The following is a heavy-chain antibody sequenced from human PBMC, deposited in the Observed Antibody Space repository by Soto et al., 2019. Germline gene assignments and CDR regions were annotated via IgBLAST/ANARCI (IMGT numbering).Heavy chain of an antibody. Sequence: EVQLVESGGGLVQPGGSLRLSCAASGFTVSSNYMSWVRQAPGKRLEWVSVIYSGGSTYYAVSVKGRITISRDNSKNRLYLQRNSLRAEDTAVYYGARDVEQQLAYYYYYYMDVWGKGTTVTVSS. V-gene: IGHV3-66*01. D-gene: IGHD6-13*01. CDR1: GFTVSSNY. CDR2: IYSGGST. CDR3: ARDVEQQLAYYYYYYMDV. J-gene: IGHJ6*03.